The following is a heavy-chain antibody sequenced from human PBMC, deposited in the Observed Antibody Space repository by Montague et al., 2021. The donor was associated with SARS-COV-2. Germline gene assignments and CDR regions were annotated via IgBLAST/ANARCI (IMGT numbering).Heavy chain of an antibody. CDR1: GGSISNSNCY. CDR3: ARYGYNWNDDEGFDY. D-gene: IGHD1-20*01. V-gene: IGHV4-39*01. CDR2: NFYSGST. Sequence: SETLSLTCTVSGGSISNSNCYWVCIRQAQGKELEWIVSNFYSGSTYYNPSLKIRITISIDTYKNQFSLKLSSVTAADTAVYYYARYGYNWNDDEGFDYWGQGTLVTVSS. J-gene: IGHJ4*02.